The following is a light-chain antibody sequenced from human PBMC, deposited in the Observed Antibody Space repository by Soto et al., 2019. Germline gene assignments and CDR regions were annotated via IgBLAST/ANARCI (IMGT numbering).Light chain of an antibody. CDR3: QQYNNWPPWT. Sequence: EIVLTQSPGTLSLSPGERATLSCRASQGVGSNYLAWYQQKPGQAPRLLVYAAASRATGIPDRFSGSGSGTEFTLTISSLQSEDFAVYYCQQYNNWPPWTFGQGTKVDIK. J-gene: IGKJ1*01. CDR1: QGVGSNY. CDR2: AAA. V-gene: IGKV3D-15*01.